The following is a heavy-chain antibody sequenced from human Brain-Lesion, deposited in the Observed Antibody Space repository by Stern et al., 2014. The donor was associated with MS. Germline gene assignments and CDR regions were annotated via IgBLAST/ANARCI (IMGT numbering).Heavy chain of an antibody. CDR3: ARHDSVPRPSQLYSARDRGPGYFDY. CDR2: ISYSGFT. CDR1: GGSISSSTYY. J-gene: IGHJ4*02. D-gene: IGHD1-26*01. V-gene: IGHV4-39*01. Sequence: VQLVESGPGLVKPSETLSLTCTVSGGSISSSTYYWAWFRQPPGEGLEWIGDISYSGFTYYNPSLKSRVPISVDMAKNQFSLKLSSVTAADTAIYYCARHDSVPRPSQLYSARDRGPGYFDYWGQGTLVTVSS.